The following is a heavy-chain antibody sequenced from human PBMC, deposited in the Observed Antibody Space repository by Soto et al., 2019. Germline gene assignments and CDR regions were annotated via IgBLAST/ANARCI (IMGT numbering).Heavy chain of an antibody. J-gene: IGHJ5*02. D-gene: IGHD2-2*01. V-gene: IGHV1-8*01. Sequence: ASVKVSCKASGYTFTSYDINWVRQATGQGLEWMGWMNPNSGNTGYAQKFQGRVTMTRNTSISTAYMELSSLRSEDTAVYYCARGVIGYCSSTSCERGSNWFDPWGQGTLVTVSS. CDR3: ARGVIGYCSSTSCERGSNWFDP. CDR2: MNPNSGNT. CDR1: GYTFTSYD.